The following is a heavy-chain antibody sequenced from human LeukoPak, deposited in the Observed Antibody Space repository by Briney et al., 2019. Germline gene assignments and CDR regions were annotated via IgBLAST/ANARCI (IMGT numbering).Heavy chain of an antibody. Sequence: SETLSLTCTVSGGSISSSSYYWGWIRQPPGKGLEWIGSIYYSGSTYYNPSHKSRVTISVDTSKNQFSLKLGSVTAADTAVYYCARGPVENIVVVVAATPWFDPWGQGTLVTVSS. D-gene: IGHD2-15*01. CDR2: IYYSGST. CDR1: GGSISSSSYY. J-gene: IGHJ5*02. CDR3: ARGPVENIVVVVAATPWFDP. V-gene: IGHV4-39*01.